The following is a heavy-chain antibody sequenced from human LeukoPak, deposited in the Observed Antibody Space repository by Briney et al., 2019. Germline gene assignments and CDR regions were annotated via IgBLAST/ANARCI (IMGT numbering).Heavy chain of an antibody. V-gene: IGHV4-59*01. CDR3: ATLGAAGASDY. J-gene: IGHJ4*02. Sequence: SETLSLTCTVSGGSISSYYWSWIRQPPGKGLEWIGYIYYSGSTNYNPSLKSRVTISVDTSKNQFSLKLSSVTAADMAVYYCATLGAAGASDYWGQGTLVTVSS. CDR1: GGSISSYY. CDR2: IYYSGST. D-gene: IGHD3-10*01.